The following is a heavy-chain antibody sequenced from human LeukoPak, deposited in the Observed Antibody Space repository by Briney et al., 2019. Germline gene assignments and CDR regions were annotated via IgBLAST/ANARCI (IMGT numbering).Heavy chain of an antibody. CDR2: VKTKGYGGTT. J-gene: IGHJ4*02. D-gene: IGHD1-1*01. V-gene: IGHV3-49*04. CDR1: GFTFGDFA. Sequence: GGSLRLSCTASGFTFGDFAMNWVRQAPGKGLEWVGFVKTKGYGGTTEYAASVKGRFTISSDDSKAIAYLQMNSLKTEDTAVYYCTRDHRDDWNPGYYFDYWGQGTLVTVSS. CDR3: TRDHRDDWNPGYYFDY.